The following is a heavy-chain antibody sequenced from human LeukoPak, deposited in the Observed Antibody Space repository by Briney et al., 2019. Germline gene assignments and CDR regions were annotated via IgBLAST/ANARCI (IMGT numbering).Heavy chain of an antibody. CDR2: ISSSGSTI. CDR1: GFTFSSYE. D-gene: IGHD3-10*01. Sequence: GGSLRLSCAASGFTFSSYEMNWVRQAPGKGLEWVSYISSSGSTIYYADSVKGRFTISRDNAKNSLYLQMNSLRAEDTAVYYCARGPYASGTYGRKGWVHYMDVWGKGTTVTISS. V-gene: IGHV3-48*03. CDR3: ARGPYASGTYGRKGWVHYMDV. J-gene: IGHJ6*03.